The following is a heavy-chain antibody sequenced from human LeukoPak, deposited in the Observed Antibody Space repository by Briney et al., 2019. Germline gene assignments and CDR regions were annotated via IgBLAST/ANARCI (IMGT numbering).Heavy chain of an antibody. V-gene: IGHV3-23*01. CDR3: ARAVALDY. D-gene: IGHD6-19*01. CDR1: GFTFSSYA. CDR2: ISGSGGST. J-gene: IGHJ4*02. Sequence: GGSLSLSCAASGFTFSSYAMSWVRQPPGKGLEWVSAISGSGGSTYYAASVKGRFTISRDNSKNTLYLQMNSLRAEDTAVYYCARAVALDYWGQGTLVTVSS.